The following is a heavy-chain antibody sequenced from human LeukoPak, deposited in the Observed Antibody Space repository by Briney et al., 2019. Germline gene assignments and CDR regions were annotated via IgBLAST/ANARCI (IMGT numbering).Heavy chain of an antibody. D-gene: IGHD3-9*01. CDR1: GFTFSDYY. CDR2: ISSSGSTI. V-gene: IGHV3-11*01. J-gene: IGHJ4*02. CDR3: ARGPGLLYFDWLFIDY. Sequence: GGSLRLSCAASGFTFSDYYMSWIRQAPGKGLEWVSYISSSGSTIYYADSVKGRFTISRDNAKNSLYLQMNSLRAEDTAVYYCARGPGLLYFDWLFIDYWGQGTLVTVSS.